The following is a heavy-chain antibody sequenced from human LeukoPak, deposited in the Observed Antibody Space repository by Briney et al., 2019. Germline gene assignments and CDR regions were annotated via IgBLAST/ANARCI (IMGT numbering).Heavy chain of an antibody. CDR2: IYYSGST. D-gene: IGHD1-26*01. CDR1: GGSISSGDYY. J-gene: IGHJ3*02. CDR3: ARDLGATYAFDI. V-gene: IGHV4-30-4*08. Sequence: NPSETLSLTCTVSGGSISSGDYYWSWIRQPPRKGLEWIGYIYYSGSTYYNPSLKSRVTISVDTSKNQFSLKLSSVTAADTAVYYCARDLGATYAFDIWGQGTMVTVSS.